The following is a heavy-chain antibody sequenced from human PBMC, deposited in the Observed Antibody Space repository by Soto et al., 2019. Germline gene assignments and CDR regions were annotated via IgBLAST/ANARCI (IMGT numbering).Heavy chain of an antibody. CDR3: PRHPYYDFWSGYYTHTFDY. CDR2: IDPSDSYT. V-gene: IGHV5-10-1*01. J-gene: IGHJ4*02. CDR1: GYSFTSYW. D-gene: IGHD3-3*01. Sequence: GESVKISCKGSGYSFTSYWISWVRQMPGKGLEWMGRIDPSDSYTNYSPSFQGHVTISADKSISTTYLQWSSLKASDTAMYYCPRHPYYDFWSGYYTHTFDYWGQGTLVTVSS.